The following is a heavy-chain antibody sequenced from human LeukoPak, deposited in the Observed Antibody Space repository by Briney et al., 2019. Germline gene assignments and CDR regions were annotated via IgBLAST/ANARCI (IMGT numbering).Heavy chain of an antibody. J-gene: IGHJ4*02. CDR2: INWNGGST. Sequence: GGSLRLSCVASGFIFDGHGMRWVRQVAGKGLEWVAGINWNGGSTGYGDSVEGRFTISRDSAKRSLYLQMNSLRVEDTGLYYCASGDRNGWYFDYWGQGTLVTVSS. CDR3: ASGDRNGWYFDY. V-gene: IGHV3-20*04. D-gene: IGHD6-19*01. CDR1: GFIFDGHG.